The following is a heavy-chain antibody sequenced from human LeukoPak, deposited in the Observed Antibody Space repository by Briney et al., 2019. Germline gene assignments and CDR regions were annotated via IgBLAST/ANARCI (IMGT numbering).Heavy chain of an antibody. Sequence: ASVKVSCKASGYTFTSYYMHWVRQAPGQGLEWMGWINPNSGGTNYAQKFQGRVTMTRDTSISTAYMELSRLRSDDTAVYYCARGVSGIAAAGPFDYWGQGTLVTVSS. J-gene: IGHJ4*02. D-gene: IGHD6-13*01. CDR3: ARGVSGIAAAGPFDY. V-gene: IGHV1-2*02. CDR2: INPNSGGT. CDR1: GYTFTSYY.